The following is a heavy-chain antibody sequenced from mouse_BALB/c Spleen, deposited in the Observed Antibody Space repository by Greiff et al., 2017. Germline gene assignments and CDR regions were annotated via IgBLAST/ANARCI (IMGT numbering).Heavy chain of an antibody. Sequence: QVQLQQSGPELVKPGASVRISCKASGYTFTSYYIHWVKQRPGQGLEWIGWIYPGNVNTKYNEKFKGKATLTADKSSSTAYMQLSSLTSEDSAVYFCAGSGDSYAYWGQGTLVTVSA. J-gene: IGHJ3*01. D-gene: IGHD2-13*01. CDR1: GYTFTSYY. CDR3: AGSGDSYAY. V-gene: IGHV1S56*01. CDR2: IYPGNVNT.